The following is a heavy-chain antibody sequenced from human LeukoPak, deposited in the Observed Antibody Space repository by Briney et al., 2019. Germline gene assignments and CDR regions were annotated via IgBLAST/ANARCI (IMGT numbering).Heavy chain of an antibody. CDR1: GFTFSSYS. V-gene: IGHV3-21*01. D-gene: IGHD6-13*01. CDR2: IRSSSSYI. J-gene: IGHJ4*02. Sequence: GGSLRLSCAASGFTFSSYSMNWVRQAPGKGLEWVSSIRSSSSYIYYADSVKGRFTISRDNAKNSLCLQMNSLRAEDTAVYYCARDRRDRIAAAGIFDYWGQGTLVTVSS. CDR3: ARDRRDRIAAAGIFDY.